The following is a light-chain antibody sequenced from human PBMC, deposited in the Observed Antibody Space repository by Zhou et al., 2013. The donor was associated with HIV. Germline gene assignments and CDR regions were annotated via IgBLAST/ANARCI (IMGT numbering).Light chain of an antibody. J-gene: IGKJ2*03. CDR2: AAS. Sequence: DIQMTQSPSSLSASVGDRVTITCQASQDISNYLNWYQQKPGKAPKLLIYAASSLQSGVPSRFSGSGYGTDFTLTISSLQPEDFATYYCQQSYSTPYSFGQGTKLEIK. V-gene: IGKV1-39*01. CDR3: QQSYSTPYS. CDR1: QDISNY.